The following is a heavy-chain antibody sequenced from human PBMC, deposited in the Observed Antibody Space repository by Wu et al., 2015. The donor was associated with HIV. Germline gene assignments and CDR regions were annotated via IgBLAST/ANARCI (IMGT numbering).Heavy chain of an antibody. V-gene: IGHV1-69*12. D-gene: IGHD3-22*01. CDR1: GGTFSSYA. J-gene: IGHJ3*02. CDR2: IIPIFGTA. Sequence: QVQLVQSGAEVKKPGSSVKVSCKASGGTFSSYAISWVRQAPGQGLEWMGGIIPIFGTANYAQKFQGRVTITADESTSTAYMELSSLRSEDTAVYYCARYDYDSSGYTKPADAFDIVGPRDNGHRLF. CDR3: ARYDYDSSGYTKPADAFDI.